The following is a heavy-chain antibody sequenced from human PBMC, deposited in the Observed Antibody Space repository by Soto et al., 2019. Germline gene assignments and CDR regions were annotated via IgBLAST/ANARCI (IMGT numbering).Heavy chain of an antibody. Sequence: QVQLQESGPGLVKPSETLSLTCTVSGGSISSYYWSWIRQPPGKGLEWIGYIYYSGSTNYNHSLKSRVTISVDTSTNQFSLKLSSVTAADTAVYYCARDASSGWYYFDYWGQGTLVTVSS. CDR1: GGSISSYY. V-gene: IGHV4-59*01. CDR2: IYYSGST. J-gene: IGHJ4*02. CDR3: ARDASSGWYYFDY. D-gene: IGHD6-19*01.